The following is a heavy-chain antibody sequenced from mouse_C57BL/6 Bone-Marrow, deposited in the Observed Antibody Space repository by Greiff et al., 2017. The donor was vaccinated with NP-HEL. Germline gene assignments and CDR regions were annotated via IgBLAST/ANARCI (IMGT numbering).Heavy chain of an antibody. CDR3: ARRDYYGSSYVGFDY. V-gene: IGHV5-17*01. CDR1: GFTFSDYG. CDR2: ISSGSSTI. Sequence: VQLKESGGGLVKPGGSLKLSCAASGFTFSDYGMHWVRQAPEKGLEWVAYISSGSSTIYYADTVKGRFTISRDNANNTLFLQMTSLRSDDTAMYYCARRDYYGSSYVGFDYWGQGTLVTVSA. J-gene: IGHJ3*01. D-gene: IGHD1-1*01.